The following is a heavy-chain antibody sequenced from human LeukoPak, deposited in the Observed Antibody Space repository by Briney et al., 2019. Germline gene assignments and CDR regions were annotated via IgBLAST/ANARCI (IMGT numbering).Heavy chain of an antibody. CDR1: GYTLTELS. CDR3: ARVHLASHNTNWFDP. V-gene: IGHV1-2*02. Sequence: ASVKVSCKVSGYTLTELSMHWVRQAPGKGLEWMGWINPNSGGTNYAQKFQGRVTMTRDTSISTAYMELSRLRSDDTAVYYCARVHLASHNTNWFDPWGQGTLVTVSS. J-gene: IGHJ5*02. D-gene: IGHD1-1*01. CDR2: INPNSGGT.